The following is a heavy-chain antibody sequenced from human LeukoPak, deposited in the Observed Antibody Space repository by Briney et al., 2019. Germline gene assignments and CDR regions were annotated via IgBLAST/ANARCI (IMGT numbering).Heavy chain of an antibody. Sequence: SVKVSCKASGGTFSSYAISWVRQAPGQGLELMGRIIPIFGTANYAQKFQGRVTITADKSTSTAYMELSSLRSEDTAVYYCASGDYSNWFDPWGQGTLVTVSS. D-gene: IGHD4-11*01. J-gene: IGHJ5*02. CDR2: IIPIFGTA. CDR1: GGTFSSYA. CDR3: ASGDYSNWFDP. V-gene: IGHV1-69*06.